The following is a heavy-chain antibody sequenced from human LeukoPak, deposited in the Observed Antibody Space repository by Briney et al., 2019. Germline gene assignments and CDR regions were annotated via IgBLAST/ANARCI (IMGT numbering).Heavy chain of an antibody. CDR2: IHHSGAT. Sequence: SETLSLTCTVSGDSLNTYYWDWIRQPAGRGLEWIGRIHHSGATNYNPSLKSRVTMSVDTSKNQFSLILRSVTAADTAVYYCARDKGVERLGGVYFDSWGQGTLVIVSS. CDR3: ARDKGVERLGGVYFDS. V-gene: IGHV4-4*07. J-gene: IGHJ4*02. D-gene: IGHD1-26*01. CDR1: GDSLNTYY.